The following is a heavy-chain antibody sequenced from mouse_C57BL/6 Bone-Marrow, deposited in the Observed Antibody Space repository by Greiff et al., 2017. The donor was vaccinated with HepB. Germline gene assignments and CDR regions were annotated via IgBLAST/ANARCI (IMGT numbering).Heavy chain of an antibody. J-gene: IGHJ2*01. CDR3: AEIYYDYLYYFDY. Sequence: EVQLQESGPELVKPGASVKMSCKASGYTFTDYNMHWVKQSHGKSLEWIGYINPNNGGTSYNQKFKGKATLTVNKSSSTAYMELRSLTSEDSAVYYCAEIYYDYLYYFDYWGQGTTLTVSS. CDR2: INPNNGGT. D-gene: IGHD2-4*01. V-gene: IGHV1-22*01. CDR1: GYTFTDYN.